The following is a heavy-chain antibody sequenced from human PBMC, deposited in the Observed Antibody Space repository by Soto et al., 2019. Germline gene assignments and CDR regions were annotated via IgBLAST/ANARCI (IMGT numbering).Heavy chain of an antibody. CDR1: GFSFTSYA. CDR3: ASAVAVPADFDY. CDR2: INAGNGNT. J-gene: IGHJ4*02. D-gene: IGHD6-19*01. Sequence: QVQLVQSGAEEKKPGASVKVSCKASGFSFTSYAMHWVRQAPGQGLEWMGWINAGNGNTKYSQKFQGRVTITRDTSTSAAYMELSSLRSEETAVYYCASAVAVPADFDYWGQGTLVTVSS. V-gene: IGHV1-3*05.